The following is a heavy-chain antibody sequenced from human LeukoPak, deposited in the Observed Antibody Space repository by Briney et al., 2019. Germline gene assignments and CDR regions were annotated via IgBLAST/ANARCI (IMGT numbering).Heavy chain of an antibody. Sequence: ASVKVSCKASGYSFTSYAMHWVRQAPGQRLEWMGWINAGNGNTKYSQKFQGRVTITRDTSASTAYMELSSLRSEDTAVYYCARGTVWELLGDAFDIWGQGTMVTVSS. V-gene: IGHV1-3*01. J-gene: IGHJ3*02. CDR2: INAGNGNT. D-gene: IGHD1-26*01. CDR3: ARGTVWELLGDAFDI. CDR1: GYSFTSYA.